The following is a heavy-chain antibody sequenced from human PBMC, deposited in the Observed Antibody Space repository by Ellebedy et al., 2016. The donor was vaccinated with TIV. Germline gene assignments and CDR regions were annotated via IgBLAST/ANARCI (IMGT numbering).Heavy chain of an antibody. CDR3: VRRRSGWYYFDY. Sequence: GESLKISCAASGLTFSTYAMSWVRQAPGKGLEWVSAIGGSGGGTSYADSVKGRFTISRDNSRNTLYLQMNSLRAGDTAVYYCVRRRSGWYYFDYWGQGTLVTVSS. J-gene: IGHJ4*02. CDR1: GLTFSTYA. V-gene: IGHV3-23*01. D-gene: IGHD6-19*01. CDR2: IGGSGGGT.